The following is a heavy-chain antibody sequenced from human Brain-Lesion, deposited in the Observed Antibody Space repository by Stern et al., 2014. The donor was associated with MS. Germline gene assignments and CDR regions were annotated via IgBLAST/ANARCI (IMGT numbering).Heavy chain of an antibody. CDR2: INPKSGGT. D-gene: IGHD3-22*01. CDR3: ATYYYDATGYNDF. Sequence: MQLVESGAEVKKPGASVKVSCKASGYTFTGYYMHWVRQAPGQGLGWKGWINPKSGGTNYAQKFQGWVTMTRDTSINTAYMELSRLRSDDTAVYYCATYYYDATGYNDFWGQGTLVTVSS. V-gene: IGHV1-2*04. J-gene: IGHJ4*02. CDR1: GYTFTGYY.